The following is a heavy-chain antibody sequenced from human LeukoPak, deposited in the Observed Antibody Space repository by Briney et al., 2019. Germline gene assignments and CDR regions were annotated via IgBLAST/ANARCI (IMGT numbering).Heavy chain of an antibody. J-gene: IGHJ4*02. CDR2: ISWNSGDM. D-gene: IGHD3-3*01. Sequence: GGSLRLSCAASGFTFDDYAMHWVRQAPGKGLEWVSGISWNSGDMDYADSVKGRFTIPRDNAKNSLYLQMNNLRVEDTALYYRAKADGFGVVSCFDHWGQGSLVTVSP. CDR3: AKADGFGVVSCFDH. CDR1: GFTFDDYA. V-gene: IGHV3-9*01.